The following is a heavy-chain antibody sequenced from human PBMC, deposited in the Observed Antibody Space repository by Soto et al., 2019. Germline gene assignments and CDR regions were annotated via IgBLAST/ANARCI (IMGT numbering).Heavy chain of an antibody. D-gene: IGHD3-9*01. Sequence: GGSLRLSCAASGFTFSSYGTHWVRQAPGKGLEWVAVIWYDGSNKYYADSVKGRFTISRDNSKNTLYLQMNSLRAEDTAVYYCARELRYFDWSLAYRGQGTLVTVSS. CDR2: IWYDGSNK. V-gene: IGHV3-33*01. CDR1: GFTFSSYG. CDR3: ARELRYFDWSLAY. J-gene: IGHJ4*02.